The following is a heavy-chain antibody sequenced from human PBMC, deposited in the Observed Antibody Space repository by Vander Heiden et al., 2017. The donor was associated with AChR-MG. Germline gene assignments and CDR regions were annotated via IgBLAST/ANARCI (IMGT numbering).Heavy chain of an antibody. V-gene: IGHV4-31*03. CDR1: GGSISGGANY. D-gene: IGHD3-10*01. CDR3: ARSPGSYHFDF. Sequence: QVQLQQSGPGLVRPSQTLSLDCTVSGGSISGGANYWSWIRQHPGKGLEWLGFIYYNGRAFYNPSLKSRLTISIDTSKNQFSLSLSSVTAADTAIYYCARSPGSYHFDFWGQGTLVTVSS. J-gene: IGHJ4*02. CDR2: IYYNGRA.